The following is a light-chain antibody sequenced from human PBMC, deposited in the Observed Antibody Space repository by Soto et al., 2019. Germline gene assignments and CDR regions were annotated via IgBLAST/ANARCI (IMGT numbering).Light chain of an antibody. J-gene: IGLJ1*01. CDR1: NSNVGSNF. CDR2: SDN. V-gene: IGLV1-47*01. Sequence: QAVVAQPPSLSGTPGQRVTISCSGGNSNVGSNFVFWYQQLPGAAPKLLIYSDNVRPSGVPDQFSGSKSGTSASLAISGLRSEVEADYYCATWDDTLRGYVFGTGTKLTVL. CDR3: ATWDDTLRGYV.